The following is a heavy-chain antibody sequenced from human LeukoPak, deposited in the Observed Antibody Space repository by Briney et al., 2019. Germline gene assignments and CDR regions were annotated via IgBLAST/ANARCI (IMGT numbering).Heavy chain of an antibody. Sequence: KPSETLSLTCAVSGYSIRSDYYWGWIRQPPGKGLEWIGSIYQSGSTHYNPSLKSRVTISIDTSKNQFSLKLSSMTAADTAVYYCARNSSWYFGYWGQGTLVTVSS. D-gene: IGHD6-13*01. V-gene: IGHV4-38-2*01. CDR2: IYQSGST. CDR3: ARNSSWYFGY. J-gene: IGHJ4*02. CDR1: GYSIRSDYY.